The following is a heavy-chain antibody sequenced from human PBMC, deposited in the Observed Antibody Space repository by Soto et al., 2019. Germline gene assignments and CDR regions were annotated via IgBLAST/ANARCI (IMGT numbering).Heavy chain of an antibody. V-gene: IGHV3-7*03. CDR1: GFTFSSYW. CDR2: IKQDGSEK. D-gene: IGHD2-2*01. J-gene: IGHJ4*02. Sequence: GGSLRLSCAASGFTFSSYWMSWVRQAPGKGLEWVANIKQDGSEKYYVDSVKGRFTISRDNAKNSLYLQMNSLRAEDTAVYYCARGYCSSTSCYSYYFDYWGQGTLVTVS. CDR3: ARGYCSSTSCYSYYFDY.